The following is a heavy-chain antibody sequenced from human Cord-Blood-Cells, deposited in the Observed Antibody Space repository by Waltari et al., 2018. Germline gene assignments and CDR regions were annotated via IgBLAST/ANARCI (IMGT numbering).Heavy chain of an antibody. J-gene: IGHJ6*02. CDR1: GFTFSSYA. CDR2: ISYDGSNK. V-gene: IGHV3-30*04. D-gene: IGHD3-22*01. Sequence: QVQLVESGGGVVQPGRSLRLSCAASGFTFSSYAMHWVRQAPGKGLEWVAVISYDGSNKSYADSVKGRFTISRDNSKNTLYLQMNSLRAEDTAVYYCAREMNPITMIVGGMDVWGQGTTVTVSS. CDR3: AREMNPITMIVGGMDV.